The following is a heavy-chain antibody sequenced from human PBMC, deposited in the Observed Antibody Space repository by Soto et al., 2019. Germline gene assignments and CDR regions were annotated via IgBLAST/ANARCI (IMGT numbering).Heavy chain of an antibody. Sequence: QGQLVESGGGVVQPGRSLRLSCVASGFDFKTYGMHWVRQAPGKGLEWVAVIGFDGTNIHYSDSVRGRFSISRDNSENTVSLQMNSLRVEDTALYYCXRTXXVIXXCSYRGVRWGQGTLVTV. D-gene: IGHD1-26*01. V-gene: IGHV3-33*01. J-gene: IGHJ4*02. CDR3: XRTXXVIXXCSYRGVR. CDR1: GFDFKTYG. CDR2: IGFDGTNI.